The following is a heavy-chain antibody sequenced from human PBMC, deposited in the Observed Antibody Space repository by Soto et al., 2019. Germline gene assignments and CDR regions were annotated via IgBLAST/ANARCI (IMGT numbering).Heavy chain of an antibody. V-gene: IGHV3-21*01. CDR1: GFTFSSYS. D-gene: IGHD6-6*01. CDR3: ARDSRGSSSSWDYYYYYGMDV. Sequence: VGSLRLSCAASGFTFSSYSMNWVRQAPGKGLEWVSSISSSSSYIYYADSVKGRFTISRDNAKNSLYLQMNSLRAEDTAVYYCARDSRGSSSSWDYYYYYGMDVWGQGTTVTVSS. J-gene: IGHJ6*02. CDR2: ISSSSSYI.